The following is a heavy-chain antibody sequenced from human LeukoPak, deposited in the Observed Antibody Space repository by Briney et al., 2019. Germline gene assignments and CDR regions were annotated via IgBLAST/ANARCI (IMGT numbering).Heavy chain of an antibody. D-gene: IGHD3-10*01. V-gene: IGHV3-48*03. CDR1: GFTFSSYE. J-gene: IGHJ5*02. CDR2: ITGSGSTI. CDR3: ARDKVWFGARFDP. Sequence: GGSLRLSCAASGFTFSSYEMNWLRQAPGKGLEWVSSITGSGSTIYYADSVKGRFTISRDNAKNSLYLQMNSLRAEDTAVYYCARDKVWFGARFDPWGQGTPVTVSS.